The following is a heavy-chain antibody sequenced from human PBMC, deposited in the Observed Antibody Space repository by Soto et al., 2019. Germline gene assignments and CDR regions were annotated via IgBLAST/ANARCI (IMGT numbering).Heavy chain of an antibody. V-gene: IGHV1-69*06. CDR2: IIPIFGTA. Sequence: SVKVSCKASVGTFSSYAISWVRQAPGQGLEWMGGIIPIFGTANYAQKFQGRVTITADKSTSTAYMELSSLRSEDTAVYYFARSDKPQYYYDSSGYGYWGQGTLVTVSS. D-gene: IGHD3-22*01. CDR1: VGTFSSYA. J-gene: IGHJ4*02. CDR3: ARSDKPQYYYDSSGYGY.